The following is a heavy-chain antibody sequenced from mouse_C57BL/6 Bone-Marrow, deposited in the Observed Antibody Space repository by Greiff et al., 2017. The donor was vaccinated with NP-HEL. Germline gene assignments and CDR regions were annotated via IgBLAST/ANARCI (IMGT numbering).Heavy chain of an antibody. Sequence: ALLSTPVSSLPLSFQASVYPFPRSWLPFLKPRPGQGLELIGYINPSSGYTKYNQKFKDKATLTADKSSSTAYMQLSSLTYEDSAVYYCARVSNGYWGQGTTLTVSS. CDR3: ARVSNGY. J-gene: IGHJ2*01. CDR1: VYPFPRSW. V-gene: IGHV1-7*01. CDR2: INPSSGYT. D-gene: IGHD2-5*01.